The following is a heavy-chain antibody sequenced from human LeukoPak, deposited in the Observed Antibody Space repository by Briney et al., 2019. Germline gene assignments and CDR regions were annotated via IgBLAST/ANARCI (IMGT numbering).Heavy chain of an antibody. CDR1: GGSSSGYY. Sequence: PSETLSLTCAAYGGSSSGYYWSWIRQPPGKGLEWIGEINHSGSTNYNPSLKSRVTISVDTSKNQFSLKLSSVTAADTAVYYCARVPPPYYYYGMDVWGQGTTVTVSS. CDR3: ARVPPPYYYYGMDV. J-gene: IGHJ6*02. CDR2: INHSGST. V-gene: IGHV4-34*01.